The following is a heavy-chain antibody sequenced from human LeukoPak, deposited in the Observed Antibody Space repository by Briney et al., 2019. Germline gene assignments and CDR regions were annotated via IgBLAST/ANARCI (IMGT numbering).Heavy chain of an antibody. V-gene: IGHV3-53*01. D-gene: IGHD5-24*01. CDR2: IYSGGST. J-gene: IGHJ6*02. Sequence: PGGSLRLSCAASGFTVSSNYMSWVRQAPGKGLEWVPVIYSGGSTYYADSVKGRFTISRDNSKNTLYLQMNSLRAEDTAVYYCARDRGDGYNRHPFYYYYGMDVWGQGTTVTVSS. CDR1: GFTVSSNY. CDR3: ARDRGDGYNRHPFYYYYGMDV.